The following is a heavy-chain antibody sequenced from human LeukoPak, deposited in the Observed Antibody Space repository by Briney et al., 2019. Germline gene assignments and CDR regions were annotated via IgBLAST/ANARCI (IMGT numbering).Heavy chain of an antibody. CDR1: GFTFSRHW. CDR2: IKQGGSEN. Sequence: GGSLRLSCAASGFTFSRHWMSWVRQAPGKGLEWVATIKQGGSENYYVDSVKGRFAISRDDANNSLYLQMNGLRVEDTALYYCVRGPHYGAYTDYFDYWGQGTLVTVSS. J-gene: IGHJ4*02. CDR3: VRGPHYGAYTDYFDY. V-gene: IGHV3-7*01. D-gene: IGHD4-17*01.